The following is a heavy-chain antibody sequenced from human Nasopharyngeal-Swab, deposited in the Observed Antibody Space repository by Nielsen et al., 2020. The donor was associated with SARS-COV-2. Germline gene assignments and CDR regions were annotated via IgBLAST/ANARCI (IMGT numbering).Heavy chain of an antibody. Sequence: GGSLRLSCAVSGFTFSSYAMSWVRQAPGKGLEWVSAISGSGGSTYYADSVKGRFTISRDNSKNTLYLQMNSLKAEDTAVYYCAKPDKGTHDYWGQGTLVTVSS. CDR1: GFTFSSYA. CDR3: AKPDKGTHDY. V-gene: IGHV3-23*01. D-gene: IGHD1-1*01. CDR2: ISGSGGST. J-gene: IGHJ4*02.